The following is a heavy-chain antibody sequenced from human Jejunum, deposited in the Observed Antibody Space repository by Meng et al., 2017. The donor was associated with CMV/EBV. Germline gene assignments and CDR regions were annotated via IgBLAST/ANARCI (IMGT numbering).Heavy chain of an antibody. J-gene: IGHJ6*02. CDR2: IFGGGSST. V-gene: IGHV3-23*03. Sequence: SFAGAGFAFGSYAMSWVRQAPGKGPEWVSFIFGGGSSTYYADSVKGRFTISKDDSKNTMYLQMNSLRVEDTAVYYCTRESGYLIWGQGTTVTVSS. CDR1: GFAFGSYA. D-gene: IGHD5-12*01. CDR3: TRESGYLI.